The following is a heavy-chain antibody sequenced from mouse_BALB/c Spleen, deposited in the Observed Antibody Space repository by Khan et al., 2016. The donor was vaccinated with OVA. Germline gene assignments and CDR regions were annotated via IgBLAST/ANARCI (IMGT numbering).Heavy chain of an antibody. CDR1: GYTFTDYN. CDR3: AREWGAGSPY. V-gene: IGHV1-77*01. J-gene: IGHJ3*01. CDR2: IYPGSGNT. Sequence: VQLQESGAELARPGTSVKLSCKASGYTFTDYNINWVKQRTGQGLEWIGEIYPGSGNTYYSEKFKGKATLTADKSSSTAYMQLSSLTSEDSAVYFCAREWGAGSPYWGQGTLVTVSA.